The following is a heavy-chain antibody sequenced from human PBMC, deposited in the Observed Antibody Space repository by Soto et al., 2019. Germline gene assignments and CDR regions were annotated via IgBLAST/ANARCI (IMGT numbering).Heavy chain of an antibody. CDR1: GFTFGDYA. D-gene: IGHD3-9*01. CDR2: IRSKAYGGTT. Sequence: GGSLRLSCTASGFTFGDYAMSWFRQAPGKGLEWVGFIRSKAYGGTTEYAASVKGRFTISRDDSKSIAYLQMNSLKTEDTAVYYCTRSGLRYFDWLSPSEVAFDYWGQGTLVTVSS. V-gene: IGHV3-49*03. J-gene: IGHJ4*02. CDR3: TRSGLRYFDWLSPSEVAFDY.